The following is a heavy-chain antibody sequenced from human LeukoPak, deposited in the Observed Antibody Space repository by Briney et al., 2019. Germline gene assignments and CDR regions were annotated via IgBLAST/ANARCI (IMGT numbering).Heavy chain of an antibody. CDR3: ARGKYQLPIYYYYYMDV. V-gene: IGHV1-69*13. CDR1: GGTFSSYA. D-gene: IGHD2-2*01. Sequence: ASVKVSCKASGGTFSSYAISWVRQAPGQGLEWMGGIIPIFGTANYAQKFQGRVTITADESTSTAYMELSSLRSEDTAVYYCARGKYQLPIYYYYYMDVWGKGTTVTVSS. CDR2: IIPIFGTA. J-gene: IGHJ6*03.